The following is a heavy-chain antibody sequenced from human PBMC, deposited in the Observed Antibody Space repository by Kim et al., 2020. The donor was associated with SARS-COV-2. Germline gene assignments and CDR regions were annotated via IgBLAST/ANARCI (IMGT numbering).Heavy chain of an antibody. V-gene: IGHV1-8*01. CDR3: ARGGAITMIVVVITPYYYYDMDV. D-gene: IGHD3-22*01. CDR2: MNPNSGNT. J-gene: IGHJ6*02. Sequence: ASVKVSCKASGYTFTSYDINWVRQATGPGLEWRGWMNPNSGNTRYAQKFQGRFTMTRNTAISTAYMELSSLRSEDTAVYYCARGGAITMIVVVITPYYYYDMDVWGQGTTVTVSS. CDR1: GYTFTSYD.